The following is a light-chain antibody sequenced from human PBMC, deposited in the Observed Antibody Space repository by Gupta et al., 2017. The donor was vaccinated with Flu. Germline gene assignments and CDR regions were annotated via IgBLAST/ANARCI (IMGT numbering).Light chain of an antibody. V-gene: IGKV1-12*01. Sequence: PSSVYASVGDRVTSKWRASKGISTWLAWYQQKPGKAPKLLIYAASSWKGGVPSRFSGSGSGTDFTLTVSRLQPEDFASYYCQQANSFPYTFGQGTKLEIK. CDR3: QQANSFPYT. CDR2: AAS. J-gene: IGKJ2*01. CDR1: KGISTW.